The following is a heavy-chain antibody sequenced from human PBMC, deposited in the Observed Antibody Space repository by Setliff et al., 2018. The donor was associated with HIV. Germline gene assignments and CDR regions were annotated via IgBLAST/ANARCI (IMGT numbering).Heavy chain of an antibody. J-gene: IGHJ4*02. D-gene: IGHD3-10*01. V-gene: IGHV1-18*01. Sequence: ASVKVSCKASGYTFPNYGISWVRQTPGQGLEWMGWISANGKKYYSPKVHDRLSLTIDISTTTAHLQLRNLRSDDTAVYFCAREVPSNTGSYYKKYWGQGTLVTVPQ. CDR2: ISANGKK. CDR1: GYTFPNYG. CDR3: AREVPSNTGSYYKKY.